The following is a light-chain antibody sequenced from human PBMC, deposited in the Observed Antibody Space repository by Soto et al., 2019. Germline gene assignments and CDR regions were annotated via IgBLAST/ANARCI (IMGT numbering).Light chain of an antibody. Sequence: EIVMTQSPATLSVSPGARATLSCRASPSVSSNLAWYQQKPGQAPRILIYGASTRATGIPARFSGRGSGTEFTLTIRSLPAEDLAVYYCQQYNNWPPYTFGPGTKLHLK. V-gene: IGKV3-15*01. CDR1: PSVSSN. CDR3: QQYNNWPPYT. J-gene: IGKJ2*01. CDR2: GAS.